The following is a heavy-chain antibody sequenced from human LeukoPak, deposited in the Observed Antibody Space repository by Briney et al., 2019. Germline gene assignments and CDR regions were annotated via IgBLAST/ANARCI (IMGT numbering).Heavy chain of an antibody. Sequence: GGSLRLSCAASGFTFSSYAMSWVRQAPGKGLEWVSAVSGSGGSTPHADPVKGRFTISRDNSKNMLYLQMNSLRAEDTAVYYSANTPTVTTPPEYWGQGTLVTVSS. D-gene: IGHD4-17*01. CDR1: GFTFSSYA. CDR2: VSGSGGST. J-gene: IGHJ4*02. V-gene: IGHV3-23*01. CDR3: ANTPTVTTPPEY.